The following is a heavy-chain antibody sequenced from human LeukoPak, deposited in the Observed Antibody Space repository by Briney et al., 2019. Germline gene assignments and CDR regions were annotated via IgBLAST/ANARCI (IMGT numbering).Heavy chain of an antibody. J-gene: IGHJ5*02. CDR1: GDSISSSIYY. CDR2: IYYNGYT. CDR3: VRQGGDTMVRGVVRDWFDP. Sequence: PSETLSLTCTVSGDSISSSIYYWGWIRQPPGKGLEWIGCIYYNGYTYYTSSLKSRVTIFVNTSKNQFSLKLISVTAADTAVYYCVRQGGDTMVRGVVRDWFDPWGQGTLVTVSS. V-gene: IGHV4-39*01. D-gene: IGHD3-10*01.